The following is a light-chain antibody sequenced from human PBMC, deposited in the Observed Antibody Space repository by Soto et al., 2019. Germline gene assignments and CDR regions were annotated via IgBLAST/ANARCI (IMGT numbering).Light chain of an antibody. Sequence: EIVMTQSPATLSVSPGGRATLSCRASQTFGTNLVWYRQKPGQAPRLLIHGASARATGIPARFRGSGSGTEFTLTITNLQSEDFAVYYCQQYDNLPPWTFGQGTKVEIK. CDR3: QQYDNLPPWT. V-gene: IGKV3-15*01. CDR1: QTFGTN. CDR2: GAS. J-gene: IGKJ1*01.